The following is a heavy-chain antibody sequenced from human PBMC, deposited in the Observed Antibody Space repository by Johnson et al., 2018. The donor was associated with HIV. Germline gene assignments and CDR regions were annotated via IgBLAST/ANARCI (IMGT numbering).Heavy chain of an antibody. CDR3: TTVADTSGYYPIKPFDDAFDL. CDR1: GFTFTNAW. V-gene: IGHV3-15*02. CDR2: IKSKSDGGTT. Sequence: VRLVASGGALVKPGGSLRPSCAASGFTFTNAWMTWFRQPPGTGLAWVGRIKSKSDGGTTDYAAPVKGRFSISRDESQNTVYLEMNSLKTEDTAVYYCTTVADTSGYYPIKPFDDAFDLWGQGAMVTVSS. J-gene: IGHJ3*01. D-gene: IGHD3-22*01.